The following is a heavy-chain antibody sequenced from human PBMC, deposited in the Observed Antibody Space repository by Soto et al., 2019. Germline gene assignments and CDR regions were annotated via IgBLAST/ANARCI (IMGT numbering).Heavy chain of an antibody. Sequence: QVQLQQWGAGLLKPSETLSLTCAVYGGSFSGYYWSWIRQPPGKGLEWIGEINHSGSTNYNPSLKSRGTVSVDTSKCQFSLKLSSVTAADTAVYYCARGDEYYDYVWSIWGQGTMVTVSS. D-gene: IGHD3-16*01. CDR2: INHSGST. V-gene: IGHV4-34*01. CDR1: GGSFSGYY. J-gene: IGHJ3*02. CDR3: ARGDEYYDYVWSI.